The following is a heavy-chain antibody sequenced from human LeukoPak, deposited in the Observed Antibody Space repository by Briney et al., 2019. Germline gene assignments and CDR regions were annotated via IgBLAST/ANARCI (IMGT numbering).Heavy chain of an antibody. CDR1: GYSISSGFY. Sequence: PSETLSLTCTVSGYSISSGFYWGWIRQPPGKGLEWIGTIHRGGSTNYNPSLKSRVTISVDTSKNQFSLKLSSVTAADTAVYYCARPVPSRLGWFDPWGQGTLVTVSS. V-gene: IGHV4-38-2*02. J-gene: IGHJ5*02. CDR3: ARPVPSRLGWFDP. CDR2: IHRGGST. D-gene: IGHD1-1*01.